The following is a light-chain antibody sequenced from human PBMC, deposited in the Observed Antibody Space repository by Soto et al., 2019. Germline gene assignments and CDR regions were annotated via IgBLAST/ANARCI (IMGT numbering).Light chain of an antibody. CDR1: QSISSW. Sequence: DIQLTQSPSTRSASVIDRVTITCLASQSISSWLAWYQQKPGKAPKLLIYDASSLESGVPSRFSGSGSGTEFTLTISSLQPDDFATYYCQQYNSYSGTFGQGTRLEIK. CDR3: QQYNSYSGT. J-gene: IGKJ5*01. V-gene: IGKV1-5*01. CDR2: DAS.